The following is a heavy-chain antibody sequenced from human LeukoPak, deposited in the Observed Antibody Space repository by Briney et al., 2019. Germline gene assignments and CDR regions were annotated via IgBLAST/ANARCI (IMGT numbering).Heavy chain of an antibody. CDR2: INWNGGST. V-gene: IGHV3-20*01. J-gene: IGHJ4*02. Sequence: GGSLRLSCAASGFTFDDYGMSWVRQAPGKGLEWVSGINWNGGSTGYADSVKGRFTISRGNAKNSLYLQMNSLRAEDTALYHCARIRSVGALDYWGQGTLVTVSS. CDR3: ARIRSVGALDY. CDR1: GFTFDDYG. D-gene: IGHD1-26*01.